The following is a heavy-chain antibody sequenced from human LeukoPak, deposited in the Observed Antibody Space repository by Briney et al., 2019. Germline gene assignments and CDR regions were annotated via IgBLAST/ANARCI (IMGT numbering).Heavy chain of an antibody. CDR2: INPSGGST. CDR3: AREWELLPSAFDI. D-gene: IGHD1-26*01. J-gene: IGHJ3*02. CDR1: GYTFSSYY. Sequence: EASVKVSCKASGYTFSSYYMHWVRQAPGQGLEWMGIINPSGGSTSYAQKFQGRVTMTRDKSTSTVYMELSSLRSEDTAVYYCAREWELLPSAFDIWGQGTMVTVSS. V-gene: IGHV1-46*01.